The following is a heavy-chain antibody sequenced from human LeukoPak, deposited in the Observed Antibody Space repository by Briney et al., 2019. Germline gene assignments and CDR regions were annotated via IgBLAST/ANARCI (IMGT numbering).Heavy chain of an antibody. CDR3: ARETVDTVTIDY. V-gene: IGHV4-30-4*01. CDR2: IYYSGST. J-gene: IGHJ4*02. Sequence: SETLSLTCTVSGGSISSGDYYWSWIRQPPGKGLEWIGYIYYSGSTYYNPSLKSRVTISVDTSKNQFSLKLSSATAADTAVYYCARETVDTVTIDYWGQGTLVTVSS. D-gene: IGHD4-17*01. CDR1: GGSISSGDYY.